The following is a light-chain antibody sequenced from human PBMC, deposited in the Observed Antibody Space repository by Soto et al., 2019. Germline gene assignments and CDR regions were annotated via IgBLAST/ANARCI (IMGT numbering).Light chain of an antibody. J-gene: IGKJ2*01. CDR3: QQYNSYEDT. Sequence: DIQMTQSPSTLSASGGDIVTITCRSRQSLSSWLAWYQQKPGKAPKLLIYTASNLESGVPSRFSGSGSGTEFTLNTSSLQPDDFATYDCQQYNSYEDTFGQGTKLEIK. CDR1: QSLSSW. CDR2: TAS. V-gene: IGKV1-5*03.